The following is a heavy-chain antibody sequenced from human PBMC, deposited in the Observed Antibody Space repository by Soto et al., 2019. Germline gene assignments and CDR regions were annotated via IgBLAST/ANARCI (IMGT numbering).Heavy chain of an antibody. D-gene: IGHD3-22*01. V-gene: IGHV1-69*13. CDR3: PRNESREGCSFDY. J-gene: IGHJ4*02. Sequence: SVKFSCKASGYTFTGYYMHWVRQAPGQGLEWMGGIIPILGTPQYAEKFQGRVTIPAEESTSTSYMELSSLPTEDTAVYYCPRNESREGCSFDYWGQVTLVTFCS. CDR1: GYTFTGYY. CDR2: IIPILGTP.